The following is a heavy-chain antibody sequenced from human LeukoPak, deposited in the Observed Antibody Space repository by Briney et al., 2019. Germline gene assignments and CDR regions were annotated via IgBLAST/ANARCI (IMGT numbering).Heavy chain of an antibody. D-gene: IGHD3-10*01. CDR1: GFTFGNYA. V-gene: IGHV3-23*01. CDR3: VPGGSGNYYRYYFDY. Sequence: PGGSLRLSCAASGFTFGNYAMGWVRQAPGKGLEWVSGISDSGGRTSYADSVKGRFTISRDNSKNTLYLQMNSLRAEDTAVYYCVPGGSGNYYRYYFDYWGQGTLVTVSS. CDR2: ISDSGGRT. J-gene: IGHJ4*02.